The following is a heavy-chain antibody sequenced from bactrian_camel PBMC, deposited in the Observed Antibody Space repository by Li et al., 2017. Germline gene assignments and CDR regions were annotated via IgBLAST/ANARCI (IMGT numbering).Heavy chain of an antibody. CDR3: ASGWSYGVGTLLRRYYDY. J-gene: IGHJ4*01. CDR1: TGTFRSAC. Sequence: HVQLVESGGGSVQDGGSLRLSCAARTGTFRSACMAWFRQVPGKEREHVTAVGETDGITYYADSVKGRFTISTDNAQNRVYLQMDSLQPEDTAMYYCASGWSYGVGTLLRRYYDYWGQGTQVTVS. V-gene: IGHV3-3*01. CDR2: VGETDGIT. D-gene: IGHD5*01.